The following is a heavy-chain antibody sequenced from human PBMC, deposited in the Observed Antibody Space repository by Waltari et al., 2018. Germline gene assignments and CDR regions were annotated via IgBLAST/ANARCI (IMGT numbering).Heavy chain of an antibody. D-gene: IGHD2-21*01. Sequence: VQLVESGGALVQPGGSLRLACAASGFTCNKPWMSWVRQGPGKGLEWVASIKEDGSEANYLESVKGRFTISRDNAKNSLFLQMNSLRAEDTAVYYCSDPPSDFWGQGTQVIVSS. V-gene: IGHV3-7*03. CDR1: GFTCNKPW. CDR3: SDPPSDF. CDR2: IKEDGSEA. J-gene: IGHJ4*02.